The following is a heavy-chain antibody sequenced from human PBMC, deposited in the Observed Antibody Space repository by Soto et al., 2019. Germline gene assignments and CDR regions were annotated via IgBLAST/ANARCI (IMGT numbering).Heavy chain of an antibody. CDR3: AREGSSPWGYYGMDV. D-gene: IGHD6-13*01. CDR1: GFTFSSNY. J-gene: IGHJ6*02. CDR2: IYSGGST. Sequence: GSLILSRAASGFTFSSNYMSWVRQAPGKGLEWVSVIYSGGSTYYADSVKGRFTISRDNSKNTLYLQMNSLRAEDTAVYYCAREGSSPWGYYGMDVWGQGTTVTVSS. V-gene: IGHV3-53*01.